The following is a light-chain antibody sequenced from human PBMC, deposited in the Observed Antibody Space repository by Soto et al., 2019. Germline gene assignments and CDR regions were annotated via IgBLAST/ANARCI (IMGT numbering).Light chain of an antibody. J-gene: IGLJ1*01. CDR2: EVN. CDR3: AAWDDSLSAYV. CDR1: SSDVGGYNY. Sequence: QSVLTQPPSASGSPGQSVAISCTGTSSDVGGYNYVSWYQQHPGKAPKLMIYEVNKRPSGVPDRFSGSKSGTSASLAISGLRSEDEADYYCAAWDDSLSAYVFGTGTKLTVL. V-gene: IGLV2-8*01.